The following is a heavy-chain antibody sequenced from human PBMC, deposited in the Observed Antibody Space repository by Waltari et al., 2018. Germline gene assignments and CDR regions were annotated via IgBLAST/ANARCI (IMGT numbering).Heavy chain of an antibody. D-gene: IGHD2-15*01. CDR2: ISSRGDYI. J-gene: IGHJ6*02. V-gene: IGHV3-21*02. Sequence: EVQLVESGGGLVKPGGSLRLSCEASGFTFSSYNMTWVRQAPGKGLEGVSSISSRGDYIAYADSVKGRFIISKDNANNSVHLQMDSLTAEDTAVYYCARDCKSCVHCYAMDVWGQGTTVTVSS. CDR3: ARDCKSCVHCYAMDV. CDR1: GFTFSSYN.